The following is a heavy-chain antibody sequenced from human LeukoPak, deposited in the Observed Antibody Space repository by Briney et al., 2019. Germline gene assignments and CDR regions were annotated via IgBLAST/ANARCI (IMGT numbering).Heavy chain of an antibody. Sequence: ASVKVSRKVSGYTLTELSMHWVRQAPGKGLEWMGGFDPEDGETIYAQKFQGRVTMTEDTSTDTAYMELSSLRSEDTAVYYCATSSAYDSSGYFNAFDIWGQGTMVTVSS. J-gene: IGHJ3*02. CDR1: GYTLTELS. CDR2: FDPEDGET. V-gene: IGHV1-24*01. D-gene: IGHD3-22*01. CDR3: ATSSAYDSSGYFNAFDI.